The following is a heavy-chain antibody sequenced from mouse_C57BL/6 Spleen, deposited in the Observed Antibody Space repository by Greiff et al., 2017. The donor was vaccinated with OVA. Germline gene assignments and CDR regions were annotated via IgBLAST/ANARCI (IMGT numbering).Heavy chain of an antibody. Sequence: VKLMESGPGLVQPSQSLSITCTVSGFSLTSYGVHWVRQSPGKGLEWLGVIWSGGSTDYNAAFISRLSISKDNSKSQVFFKMNSLQADDTAIYYCARLYYDYDGQMDYWGQGTSVTVSS. CDR3: ARLYYDYDGQMDY. V-gene: IGHV2-2*01. J-gene: IGHJ4*01. CDR2: IWSGGST. CDR1: GFSLTSYG. D-gene: IGHD2-4*01.